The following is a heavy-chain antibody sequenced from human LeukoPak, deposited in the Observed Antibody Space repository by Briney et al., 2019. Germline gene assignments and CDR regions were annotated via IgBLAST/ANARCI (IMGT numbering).Heavy chain of an antibody. V-gene: IGHV1-46*01. J-gene: IGHJ4*02. D-gene: IGHD2-15*01. CDR2: INPSGDST. CDR3: ARVVRRLGYCSGGSCTGFDY. Sequence: ASVKVSCKASGYTFTSYYMHWVRQAPGQGLEWMGIINPSGDSTSYAQKFQGRVTMTRDTSTSTVYMELSSLRSEDTAVYYCARVVRRLGYCSGGSCTGFDYWGQGTLVTVSS. CDR1: GYTFTSYY.